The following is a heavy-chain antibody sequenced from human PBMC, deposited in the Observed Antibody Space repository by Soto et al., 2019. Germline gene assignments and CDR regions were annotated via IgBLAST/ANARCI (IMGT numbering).Heavy chain of an antibody. D-gene: IGHD6-13*01. J-gene: IGHJ4*02. V-gene: IGHV1-2*04. Sequence: VASVKVSCKASGYTFTGYYMHWVRQAPGQGLEWMGWINPNSGGTNYAQKFQGWVTMTRDTSISTAYMELSRLRSDDTAVYYCARGGVLTYSSSWYYFDYWGQGTLVTVSS. CDR2: INPNSGGT. CDR1: GYTFTGYY. CDR3: ARGGVLTYSSSWYYFDY.